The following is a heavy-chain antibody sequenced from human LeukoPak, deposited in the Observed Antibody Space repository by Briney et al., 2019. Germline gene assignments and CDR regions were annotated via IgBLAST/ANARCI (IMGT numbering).Heavy chain of an antibody. CDR1: GYTFTGYY. CDR2: INPSGIST. V-gene: IGHV1-46*01. J-gene: IGHJ4*02. Sequence: ASVKVSCKASGYTFTGYYMHWVRQAPGQGLEWMGIINPSGISTSYAQKFQGRVTMTRDMSTSTVYMELSSLRSEDTAVYYCARGRSKPRGSFDYWGQGTLVTVSS. CDR3: ARGRSKPRGSFDY.